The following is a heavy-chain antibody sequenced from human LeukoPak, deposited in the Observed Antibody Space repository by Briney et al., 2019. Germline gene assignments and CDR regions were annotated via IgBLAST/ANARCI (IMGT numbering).Heavy chain of an antibody. CDR3: ARDVRAWFGELFSYYFDY. CDR2: ISYDGSNK. D-gene: IGHD3-10*01. Sequence: GGSLRLSCAASGFTFSSYAMHWVRQAPGKGLEWVAVISYDGSNKYYADSVKGRFTISRDNSKNTLYLQMNSLRAEDTAVYYCARDVRAWFGELFSYYFDYRGQGTLVTVSS. V-gene: IGHV3-30-3*01. CDR1: GFTFSSYA. J-gene: IGHJ4*02.